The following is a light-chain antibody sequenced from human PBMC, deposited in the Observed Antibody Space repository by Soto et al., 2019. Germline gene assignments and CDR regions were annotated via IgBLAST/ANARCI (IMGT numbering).Light chain of an antibody. CDR1: QSLLHSNGYNY. CDR3: QQRSSWIT. J-gene: IGKJ5*01. CDR2: LGS. Sequence: DIVMTQSPLSLPVTPGEPASISCRSSQSLLHSNGYNYLDWYLQKPGQSPQLLIYLGSNRASGVPDRFSGSGSGTDFNLTISSLDPEDFAVYYCQQRSSWITFGQGTRLEIK. V-gene: IGKV2-28*01.